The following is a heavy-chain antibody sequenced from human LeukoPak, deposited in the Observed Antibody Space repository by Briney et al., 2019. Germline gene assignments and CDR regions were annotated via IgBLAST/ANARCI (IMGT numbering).Heavy chain of an antibody. D-gene: IGHD3-22*01. CDR1: GFTFSSYW. CDR3: ARDVLLLGYYDSRWFDY. CDR2: IKQDGSEK. J-gene: IGHJ4*02. Sequence: GGSLRLSCAASGFTFSSYWMSWVRQAPGKGLEWVANIKQDGSEKYYVDSVKGRFTISRDNAKNSLYLQMNSLRAEDTAVYYCARDVLLLGYYDSRWFDYWGQGTLVTVSS. V-gene: IGHV3-7*01.